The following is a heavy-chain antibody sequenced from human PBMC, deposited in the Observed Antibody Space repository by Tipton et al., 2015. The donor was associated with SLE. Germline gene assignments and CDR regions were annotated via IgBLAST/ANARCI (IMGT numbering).Heavy chain of an antibody. D-gene: IGHD2-15*01. CDR2: IYYLGNT. CDR3: AKLRRPAVTLYYMDV. CDR1: GDSISRSTYY. J-gene: IGHJ6*03. Sequence: TLSLTCNVSGDSISRSTYYWGWIRQPPGKGLEWIGTIYYLGNTYYNPSLKSRVTMSVDTSMNHFSLKLSSVTAADTAVHYCAKLRRPAVTLYYMDVWGKGTTVTISS. V-gene: IGHV4-39*02.